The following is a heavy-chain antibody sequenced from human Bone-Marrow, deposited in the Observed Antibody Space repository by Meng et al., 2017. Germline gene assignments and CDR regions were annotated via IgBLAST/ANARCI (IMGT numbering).Heavy chain of an antibody. Sequence: GGSLSLSCVASGFTLDSYAMHWVRQVPGKGLEWVSGITWNSGSIGYADSVKGRFTISRDNAKNSLHLQMNSLRPDDTAFYYCAKDGQRPFWGQGTLVTVSS. J-gene: IGHJ4*02. CDR3: AKDGQRPF. CDR1: GFTLDSYA. V-gene: IGHV3-9*01. CDR2: ITWNSGSI. D-gene: IGHD6-25*01.